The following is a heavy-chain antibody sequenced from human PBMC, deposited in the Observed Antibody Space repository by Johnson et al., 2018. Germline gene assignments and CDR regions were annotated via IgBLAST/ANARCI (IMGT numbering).Heavy chain of an antibody. J-gene: IGHJ3*02. CDR1: GFTFIDYY. D-gene: IGHD2-21*02. CDR3: ARGSPFCGGDCHI. Sequence: VQLLESGGGLVKPGGSLRLSCAASGFTFIDYYMSWIRQAPGKGLEWVSYISSSDETIYYADSVKGRVTVSRDNAKNSLSLEMNSLRAEDTAVYYCARGSPFCGGDCHIWGQGTMVTVSS. CDR2: ISSSDETI. V-gene: IGHV3-11*04.